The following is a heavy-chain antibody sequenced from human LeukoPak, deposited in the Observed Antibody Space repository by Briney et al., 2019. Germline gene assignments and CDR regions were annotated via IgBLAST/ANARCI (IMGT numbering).Heavy chain of an antibody. CDR3: AKDTSGSSSPGVFDY. J-gene: IGHJ4*02. Sequence: GGSLRLSCGASGFTFDDYAMHWVRQAPGKGLEWVSGISWNSGSIGYADSVKGRFTISRDNAKNSLYLQMNSLRAEDTALYYYAKDTSGSSSPGVFDYWGQGTLVTVS. CDR1: GFTFDDYA. CDR2: ISWNSGSI. D-gene: IGHD6-6*01. V-gene: IGHV3-9*01.